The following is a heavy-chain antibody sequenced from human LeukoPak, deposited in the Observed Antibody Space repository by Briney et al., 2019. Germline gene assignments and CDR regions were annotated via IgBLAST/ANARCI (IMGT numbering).Heavy chain of an antibody. CDR1: GFTFSSYD. D-gene: IGHD1-1*01. V-gene: IGHV3-48*03. J-gene: IGHJ4*02. CDR2: IVGNGITI. Sequence: GGSLTLSCAASGFTFSSYDLNWVRQSREKGLEWVSYIVGNGITIYYADSVKGRFTISRDNAKNSLYLQMNSVRAEDTAVYYCVRKLTGTTFFDYRGQGTLVTVSS. CDR3: VRKLTGTTFFDY.